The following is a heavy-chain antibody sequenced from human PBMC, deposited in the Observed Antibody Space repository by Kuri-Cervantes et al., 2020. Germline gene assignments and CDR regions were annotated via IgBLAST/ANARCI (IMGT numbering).Heavy chain of an antibody. J-gene: IGHJ4*02. V-gene: IGHV4-59*12. CDR1: SGSISSYY. Sequence: SETLSLTCTVSSGSISSYYWSWIRQPQGKGLEWIGYIYYSGSTNYNPSLKSRVRISVDTSKNQFSLQLSSVTAADTAVYYCARVALGGVFFEYFGQGTLVTVSS. D-gene: IGHD2-8*02. CDR3: ARVALGGVFFEY. CDR2: IYYSGST.